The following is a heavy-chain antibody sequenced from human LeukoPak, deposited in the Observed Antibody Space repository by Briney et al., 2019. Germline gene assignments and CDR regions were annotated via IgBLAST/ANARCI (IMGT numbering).Heavy chain of an antibody. CDR2: IRSKAYGETA. CDR1: GFTFGDYA. Sequence: GRSLRLSCTASGFTFGDYAMSWIRQAPGKGLEWVGFIRSKAYGETADYAASVKGRFTISRDDSKAIAYLQMNSLKTEDTVVYHCTRDRGAYNLYDYWGQGTLVTVSS. J-gene: IGHJ4*02. V-gene: IGHV3-49*03. CDR3: TRDRGAYNLYDY. D-gene: IGHD1-1*01.